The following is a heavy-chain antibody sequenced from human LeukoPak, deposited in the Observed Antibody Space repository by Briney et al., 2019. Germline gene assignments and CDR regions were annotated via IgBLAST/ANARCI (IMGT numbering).Heavy chain of an antibody. CDR1: GFTFSNSW. Sequence: GGSLRLSCIASGFTFSNSWMTWVRQAPGKGLEWVSVIYSGGSTYYADSVKGRFTISRDNSKNTLYLQMNSLRAEDTAVYYCARELPIFGGSGLAGYWGQGTLVTVSS. J-gene: IGHJ4*02. V-gene: IGHV3-53*01. D-gene: IGHD3-3*01. CDR3: ARELPIFGGSGLAGY. CDR2: IYSGGST.